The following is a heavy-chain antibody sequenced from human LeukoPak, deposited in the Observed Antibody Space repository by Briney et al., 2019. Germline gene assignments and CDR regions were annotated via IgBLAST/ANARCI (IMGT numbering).Heavy chain of an antibody. V-gene: IGHV1-2*02. J-gene: IGHJ4*02. CDR3: ARDRIEMATIDY. CDR1: GYTFTGYY. CDR2: INPNSGGT. D-gene: IGHD5-24*01. Sequence: ASVKVSCEASGYTFTGYYMHWVRQAPGQGLEWMGWINPNSGGTNYAQKFQGRVTMTRDTSISTAYMELSRLRSDDTAVYYCARDRIEMATIDYWGQGTLVTVSS.